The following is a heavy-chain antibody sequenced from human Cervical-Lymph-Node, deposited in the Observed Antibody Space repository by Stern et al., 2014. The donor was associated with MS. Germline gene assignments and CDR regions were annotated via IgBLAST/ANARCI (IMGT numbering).Heavy chain of an antibody. Sequence: VQLVQSGAEVKKPGASVKVSCKASGYTFTSYGISWVRQAPGQGLEWMGWTSAYNGNTNYPQKLQGIFPITTVTSTSTAYMELRSLRSDDTAVYYCARGLLGSENAFDIWGQGTMVTVSS. CDR1: GYTFTSYG. J-gene: IGHJ3*02. V-gene: IGHV1-18*01. CDR2: TSAYNGNT. D-gene: IGHD2-15*01. CDR3: ARGLLGSENAFDI.